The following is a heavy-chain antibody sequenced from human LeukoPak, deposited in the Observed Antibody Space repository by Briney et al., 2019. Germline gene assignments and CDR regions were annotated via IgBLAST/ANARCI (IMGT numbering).Heavy chain of an antibody. CDR1: GFTFSSYA. V-gene: IGHV3-23*01. CDR2: ISNSGGDT. D-gene: IGHD2-15*01. J-gene: IGHJ1*01. Sequence: GGSLRLSCAASGFTFSSYAMSWVRQAPGKGLEWVAAISNSGGDTFYSDSGKGRFTIARDNSKNTLYLQMNSLRVDDTAVYYCAQQLGYCSGGTCYFTYWGQGTLATVSS. CDR3: AQQLGYCSGGTCYFTY.